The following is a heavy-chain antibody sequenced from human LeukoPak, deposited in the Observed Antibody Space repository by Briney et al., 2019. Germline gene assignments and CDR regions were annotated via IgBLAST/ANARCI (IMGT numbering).Heavy chain of an antibody. J-gene: IGHJ3*02. CDR3: ARGEGPGIPII. D-gene: IGHD3-10*01. CDR2: IYQSGTT. CDR1: GYSISRAYY. Sequence: SETLSLTCTVSGYSISRAYYWGWIRQPPGKGLEWIGSIYQSGTTYYSPSLKSRVTISIDTSQNQFSLKLSSLTAADTAVYYCARGEGPGIPIIWGQGTMVTVSS. V-gene: IGHV4-38-2*02.